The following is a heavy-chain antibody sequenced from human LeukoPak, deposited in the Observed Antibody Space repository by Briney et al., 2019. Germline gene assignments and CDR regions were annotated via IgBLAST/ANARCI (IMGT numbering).Heavy chain of an antibody. Sequence: SVKVSCKASGGTFSSYAISWVRQAPGQGLEWMGRIIPILGIANYAQKFQGRVTITADKSTSTAYMELSSLRSEDTAVYCCASTKTPGGYSYGSGGYWGQGTLVTVSS. CDR3: ASTKTPGGYSYGSGGY. V-gene: IGHV1-69*04. J-gene: IGHJ4*02. D-gene: IGHD5-18*01. CDR2: IIPILGIA. CDR1: GGTFSSYA.